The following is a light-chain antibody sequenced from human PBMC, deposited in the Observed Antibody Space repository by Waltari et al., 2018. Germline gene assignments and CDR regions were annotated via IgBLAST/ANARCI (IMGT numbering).Light chain of an antibody. J-gene: IGKJ4*01. Sequence: DIQMTQSPSSLSAPVGDRVTITCRASQSITSYLNWYQQKPGKAPNLLMYSPSSLQSEVPSRFSGSGSGTDFTLTISSLQPEDFATYYCQQSYSTPLTFGGGTKVEIK. V-gene: IGKV1-39*01. CDR3: QQSYSTPLT. CDR2: SPS. CDR1: QSITSY.